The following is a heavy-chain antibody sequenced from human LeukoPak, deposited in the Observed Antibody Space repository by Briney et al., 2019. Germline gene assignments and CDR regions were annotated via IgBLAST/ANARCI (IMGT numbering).Heavy chain of an antibody. CDR2: IRSKAFGETA. J-gene: IGHJ4*02. CDR1: GFTFGDYA. CDR3: TRDRGSSTLGDY. V-gene: IGHV3-49*04. Sequence: GGSLRLSCTVSGFTFGDYAINWVRQAPGKGLEWVGFIRSKAFGETAEYAASVKGRFAISRDDSKSIAYLQMNSLKTEDTAVYYCTRDRGSSTLGDYWGQGTLVTVSS. D-gene: IGHD7-27*01.